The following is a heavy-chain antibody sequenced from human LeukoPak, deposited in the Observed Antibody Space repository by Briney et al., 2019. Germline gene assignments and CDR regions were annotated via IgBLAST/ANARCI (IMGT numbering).Heavy chain of an antibody. V-gene: IGHV1-18*01. D-gene: IGHD2-2*02. CDR3: ARVDCSSTSCYNYPNY. Sequence: ASVRVSCKASGYTFTSYGISWVRQAPGQGLEWMGWISAYNGNTNYAQKLQGRVTMTTDTSTSTAYMELRSLRSDDTAVYYCARVDCSSTSCYNYPNYWGQGTLVTVSS. CDR2: ISAYNGNT. J-gene: IGHJ4*02. CDR1: GYTFTSYG.